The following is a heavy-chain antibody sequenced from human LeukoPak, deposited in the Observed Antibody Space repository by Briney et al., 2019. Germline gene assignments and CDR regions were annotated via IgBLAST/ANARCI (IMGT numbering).Heavy chain of an antibody. V-gene: IGHV3-23*01. CDR2: ISGNGGRT. CDR3: AKGHVDGAGYYYFHY. Sequence: GGSLRLSSAASGFAFSSYGMSWVRQAPGKGLEWVSSISGNGGRTYYADSVKGRFTISRDNSKNTLSLQMNRPRAKDTAVYYCAKGHVDGAGYYYFHYWGQGTLVTVSS. CDR1: GFAFSSYG. D-gene: IGHD3-22*01. J-gene: IGHJ4*02.